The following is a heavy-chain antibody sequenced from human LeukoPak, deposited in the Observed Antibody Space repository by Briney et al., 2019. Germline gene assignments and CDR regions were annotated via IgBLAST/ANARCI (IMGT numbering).Heavy chain of an antibody. CDR1: GFTFSIYG. Sequence: TGGSLRLSCAASGFTFSIYGMSWVRQAPGKGLEWVAYISSSSSNTYYADSVKGRFTISRDNAKNSLYLQMNSLRAEDTALYYCARVNRMVPGYCSGGTCPGDSWGQGTLVTVSS. CDR2: ISSSSSNT. J-gene: IGHJ4*02. CDR3: ARVNRMVPGYCSGGTCPGDS. D-gene: IGHD2-15*01. V-gene: IGHV3-48*01.